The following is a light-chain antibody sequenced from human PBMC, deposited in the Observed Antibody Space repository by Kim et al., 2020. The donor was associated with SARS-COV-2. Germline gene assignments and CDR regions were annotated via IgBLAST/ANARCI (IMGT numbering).Light chain of an antibody. Sequence: GQKLTLVCSGSPSNIENNYVSWYQQLPGAAPNLLIFDNDPRPSGIPDRFSGSKSGTSATLGITGLQTGDEADYYCGTWDSSLSVYVFGTGTKVTVL. CDR3: GTWDSSLSVYV. V-gene: IGLV1-51*01. J-gene: IGLJ1*01. CDR1: PSNIENNY. CDR2: DND.